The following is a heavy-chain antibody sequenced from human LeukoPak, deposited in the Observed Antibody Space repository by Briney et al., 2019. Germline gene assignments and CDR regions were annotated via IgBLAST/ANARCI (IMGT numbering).Heavy chain of an antibody. D-gene: IGHD2-21*01. J-gene: IGHJ6*03. V-gene: IGHV4-59*01. CDR3: GRDALVGHFSYYYMDV. CDR1: GGSISSYY. CDR2: VSNSGST. Sequence: SETLSLTCTVSGGSISSYYWTWIRQSPVKGLEWIGDVSNSGSTSYNPSLKSRVTISIDTTKNQFSLKLRSVTAADTAVYYCGRDALVGHFSYYYMDVWGKGTTVTVSS.